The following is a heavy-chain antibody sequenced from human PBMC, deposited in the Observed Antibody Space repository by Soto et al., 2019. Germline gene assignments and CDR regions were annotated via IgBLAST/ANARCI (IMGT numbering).Heavy chain of an antibody. CDR1: GFTFNNYG. CDR2: ISIDGSNK. CDR3: ATDFSPYSSSHGMDV. J-gene: IGHJ6*02. Sequence: GSLRLSCVTSGFTFNNYGMHWVRQAPGKGLEWVAFISIDGSNKYYGDSVKGRFTISRDNSKKTLYLQMNRLRGEETAEYYYATDFSPYSSSHGMDVWGHGTTVTVSS. V-gene: IGHV3-30*03. D-gene: IGHD6-6*01.